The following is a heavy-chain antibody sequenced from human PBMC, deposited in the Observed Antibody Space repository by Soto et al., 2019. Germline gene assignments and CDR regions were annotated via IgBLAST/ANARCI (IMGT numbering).Heavy chain of an antibody. CDR2: ISYDGSNK. CDR3: AKPYSSSSRVYFHY. D-gene: IGHD6-6*01. Sequence: PGGSLRLSCAASGFTFSSYDMHWVRQAPGKGLDWVAVISYDGSNKYYADSAKGRFTISRDNSKNTLFLQMNSLRAEDTAVYYCAKPYSSSSRVYFHYWGQGTLVTVSS. CDR1: GFTFSSYD. J-gene: IGHJ4*02. V-gene: IGHV3-30*18.